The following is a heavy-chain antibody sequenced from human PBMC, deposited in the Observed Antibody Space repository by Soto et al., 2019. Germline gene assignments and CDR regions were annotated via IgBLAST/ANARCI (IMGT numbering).Heavy chain of an antibody. V-gene: IGHV1-69*04. CDR2: IIPILGIA. J-gene: IGHJ5*02. CDR1: GGTFSSYT. D-gene: IGHD2-15*01. Sequence: VKVSCKASGGTFSSYTTSWVRQAPGQGLEWMGRIIPILGIANYAQKFQGRVTITADKSTSTAYMELSSLRSEDTAVYYCARDFVVVVANKKTWFDPWGQGTLVTVSS. CDR3: ARDFVVVVANKKTWFDP.